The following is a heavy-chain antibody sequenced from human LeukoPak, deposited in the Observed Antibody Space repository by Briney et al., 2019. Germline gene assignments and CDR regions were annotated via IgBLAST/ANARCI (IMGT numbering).Heavy chain of an antibody. CDR3: ARGSGGAFDS. CDR2: IYYSGST. V-gene: IGHV4-39*01. Sequence: PSETLSLTCTVSGGSISSSSYYWGWIRQPPGKGLEWIGSIYYSGSTYYNPSLKSRVTISVDTSKNQFSLKLSSVTAADTAVYYCARGSGGAFDSWGQGTLVTVSS. J-gene: IGHJ4*02. D-gene: IGHD3-10*01. CDR1: GGSISSSSYY.